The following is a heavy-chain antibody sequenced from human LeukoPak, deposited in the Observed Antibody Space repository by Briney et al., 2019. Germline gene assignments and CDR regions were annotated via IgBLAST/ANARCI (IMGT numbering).Heavy chain of an antibody. Sequence: NPGGSLRLSCAASGFTFSSYSMNWVRQAPGKGLEWVSSISSSSSYIYYADSVKGRFTISRDNAKNSLYLQMNSLRAEDTAVYYCARDSHDHGDYVSFDYWGQGTLVTVSS. CDR2: ISSSSSYI. V-gene: IGHV3-21*01. J-gene: IGHJ4*02. CDR3: ARDSHDHGDYVSFDY. CDR1: GFTFSSYS. D-gene: IGHD4-17*01.